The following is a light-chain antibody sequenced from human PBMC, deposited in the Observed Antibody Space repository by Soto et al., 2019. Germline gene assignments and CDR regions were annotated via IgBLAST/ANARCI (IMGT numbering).Light chain of an antibody. J-gene: IGKJ5*01. CDR1: QSVGLS. CDR2: DAS. CDR3: QQYGSSPIT. V-gene: IGKV3D-15*02. Sequence: EVVLTQSPATLSLSPGGRATLSCRASQSVGLSLAWYQQKPGQAPRLLIYDASERASGIPARFSGSGSGTEFTLTISSLQSEDFTVYYCQQYGSSPITFGQGTRLEIK.